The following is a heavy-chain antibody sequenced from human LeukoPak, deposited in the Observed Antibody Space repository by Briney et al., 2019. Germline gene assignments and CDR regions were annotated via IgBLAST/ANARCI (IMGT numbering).Heavy chain of an antibody. D-gene: IGHD5-12*01. Sequence: ASVKVSCKASGYTFTSYAMHWGRQAPGQRLEWMGWINAGNGNTKYSQKFQGRVTITRDTSASTAYMELSSLRSEDTAVYYCARDPLDIVATMYYFDYWGQGTLVTVSS. CDR2: INAGNGNT. J-gene: IGHJ4*02. CDR3: ARDPLDIVATMYYFDY. CDR1: GYTFTSYA. V-gene: IGHV1-3*01.